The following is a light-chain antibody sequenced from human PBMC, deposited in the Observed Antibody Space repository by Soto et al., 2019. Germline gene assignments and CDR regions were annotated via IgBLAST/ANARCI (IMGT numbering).Light chain of an antibody. CDR1: QSVAGS. CDR2: DIS. CDR3: QQRSNRIT. Sequence: EFVLTQGPAPLSLSPGERAILSCRASQSVAGSLAWYQQKPGQAPRLLIYDISTRAAAIPARFSGSGSGTDSTLTVSSLEPEDFALYYCQQRSNRITFGQGTRLEI. V-gene: IGKV3-11*01. J-gene: IGKJ5*01.